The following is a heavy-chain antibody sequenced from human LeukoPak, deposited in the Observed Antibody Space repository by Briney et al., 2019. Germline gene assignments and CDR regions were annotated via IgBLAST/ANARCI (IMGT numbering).Heavy chain of an antibody. CDR3: ARGGSPVLLWFGESQSGYYYYMDV. Sequence: ASVKVSCKASGYTFTSYGISWVRQAPGQGLEWMGWISAYNGNTNYAQKLQGRGTMTTDTSTSTAYMELRSLRSEDTAVYYCARGGSPVLLWFGESQSGYYYYMDVWGKGTTVTISS. J-gene: IGHJ6*03. D-gene: IGHD3-10*01. CDR2: ISAYNGNT. V-gene: IGHV1-18*01. CDR1: GYTFTSYG.